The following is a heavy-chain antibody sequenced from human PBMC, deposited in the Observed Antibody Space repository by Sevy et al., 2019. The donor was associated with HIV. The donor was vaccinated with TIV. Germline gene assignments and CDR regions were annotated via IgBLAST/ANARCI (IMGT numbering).Heavy chain of an antibody. CDR3: ARVRDDYGPSDDAFDI. CDR1: GFTFSSYW. V-gene: IGHV3-74*01. CDR2: INSDGSST. Sequence: GGSLRLSCAASGFTFSSYWMYWVRQAPGKGLVWVSRINSDGSSTSYADSGKGRFTISRDNAKNTLYLQMNSLRAEDTAVYYCARVRDDYGPSDDAFDIWGQGTMVTVSS. D-gene: IGHD4-17*01. J-gene: IGHJ3*02.